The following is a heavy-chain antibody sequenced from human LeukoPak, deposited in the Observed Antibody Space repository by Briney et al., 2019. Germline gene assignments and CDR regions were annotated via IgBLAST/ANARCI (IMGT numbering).Heavy chain of an antibody. CDR2: ISSSGSTI. Sequence: YPGGSLRLSCAASGFTFSSYEMNCVSQAPGKWLEWVSYISSSGSTIYYADSVKGRFTISRDNSKNTLYLQVNSLRAEDTAVYYCARGNRPIDYWGQGTLVTVSS. D-gene: IGHD1-14*01. CDR1: GFTFSSYE. CDR3: ARGNRPIDY. V-gene: IGHV3-48*03. J-gene: IGHJ4*02.